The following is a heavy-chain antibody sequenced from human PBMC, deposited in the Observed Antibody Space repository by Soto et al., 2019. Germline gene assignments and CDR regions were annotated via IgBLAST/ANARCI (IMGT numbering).Heavy chain of an antibody. CDR3: ATDGYSSSWNYYYYGMDV. J-gene: IGHJ6*02. CDR2: FDPEDGET. CDR1: GYTLTDLS. D-gene: IGHD6-13*01. V-gene: IGHV1-24*01. Sequence: QVQLVQSGAEVKKPGASVKVSFKVSGYTLTDLSMHWVRQAPGKGLEWIGGFDPEDGETIYAQKFQGRVTMTEDTSTDTAYMELSSLRSEDTAVYYCATDGYSSSWNYYYYGMDVWGQGTTVTVSS.